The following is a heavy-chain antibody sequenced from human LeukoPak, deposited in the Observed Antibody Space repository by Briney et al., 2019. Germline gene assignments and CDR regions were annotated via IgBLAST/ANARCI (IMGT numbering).Heavy chain of an antibody. CDR3: ARGFYYDFWSGYSLDY. V-gene: IGHV4-34*01. CDR1: GGSFSGYY. D-gene: IGHD3-3*01. CDR2: TNHSGST. J-gene: IGHJ4*02. Sequence: PSETLSLTCAVYGGSFSGYYWSWIRQPPGKGLEWIGETNHSGSTNYNPSLKSRVTMSVDTSKNQFSLKLSSVTAADTAVYYCARGFYYDFWSGYSLDYWGQGTLVTVSS.